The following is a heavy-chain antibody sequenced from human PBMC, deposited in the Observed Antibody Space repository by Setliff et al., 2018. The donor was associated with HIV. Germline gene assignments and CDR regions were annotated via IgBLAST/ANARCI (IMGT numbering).Heavy chain of an antibody. CDR2: IIPILGIA. Sequence: ASVKVSCKPSGYTFTTYGLSWVRQAPGQGLEWMGWIIPILGIANYAQKFQGRVTITADESTSTAYMELSSLRSEDTAVYYCARGAAAGQLDYWGQGTLVTVSS. D-gene: IGHD6-13*01. CDR1: GYTFTTYG. J-gene: IGHJ4*02. V-gene: IGHV1-69*10. CDR3: ARGAAAGQLDY.